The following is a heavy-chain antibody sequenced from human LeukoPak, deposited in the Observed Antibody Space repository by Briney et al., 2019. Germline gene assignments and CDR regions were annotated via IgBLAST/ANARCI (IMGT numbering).Heavy chain of an antibody. CDR2: IFVSGGST. D-gene: IGHD2-15*01. Sequence: KSGGSLTLSCAASGFTFSSYAMSWVRQAPGKGLEWVSVIFVSGGSTYYADSVKGRFTISRDNSKNTLYLQMNSLRAEDTAVYYCAKDLYYYEHWGQGTLVTVSS. CDR3: AKDLYYYEH. J-gene: IGHJ4*02. V-gene: IGHV3-23*01. CDR1: GFTFSSYA.